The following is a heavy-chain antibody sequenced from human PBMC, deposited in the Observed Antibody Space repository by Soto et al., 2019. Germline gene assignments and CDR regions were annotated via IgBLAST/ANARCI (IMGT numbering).Heavy chain of an antibody. J-gene: IGHJ4*02. CDR3: ASHYDSSGYYYRGLDY. V-gene: IGHV1-69*12. Sequence: QVQLVQSGAEVKKPGSSVKVSCKASGGTFSSYAISWVRQAPGQGLEWMGGIIPIFGTADYAQKFQGRVTITGDESTSTGNMELSSLRSEDTAVYYWASHYDSSGYYYRGLDYWGQGTLVTVSS. CDR1: GGTFSSYA. CDR2: IIPIFGTA. D-gene: IGHD3-22*01.